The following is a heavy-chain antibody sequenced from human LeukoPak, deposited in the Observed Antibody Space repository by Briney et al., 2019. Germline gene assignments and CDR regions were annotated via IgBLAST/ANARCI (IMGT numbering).Heavy chain of an antibody. Sequence: PGRSLRLSCAASGFTFSSYSMNWVRQAPGKGLEWVSSISSSSSYIYYADSVKGRFTISRDNAKNSLYLQMNSLRAEDTAVYYCARDRFVVVPAAADYWGQGTLVTVSS. CDR2: ISSSSSYI. D-gene: IGHD2-2*01. V-gene: IGHV3-21*01. J-gene: IGHJ4*02. CDR3: ARDRFVVVPAAADY. CDR1: GFTFSSYS.